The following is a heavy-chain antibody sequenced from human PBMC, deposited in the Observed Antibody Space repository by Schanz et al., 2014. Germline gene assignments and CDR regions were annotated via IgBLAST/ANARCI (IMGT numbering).Heavy chain of an antibody. J-gene: IGHJ6*02. CDR3: ARGGRYCSGGGCHYPYNYYGMDV. Sequence: VQLQQWGAGRLRPAETLSLTCAVYGGSVSGYFWTWIRQSPRKGLEWIGEINYSGSAHYNPSLTSRLTITIDASKSQLPLEMKACSAADTAVYYCARGGRYCSGGGCHYPYNYYGMDVWGQGTTXTVSS. CDR1: GGSVSGYF. D-gene: IGHD2-15*01. V-gene: IGHV4-34*01. CDR2: INYSGSA.